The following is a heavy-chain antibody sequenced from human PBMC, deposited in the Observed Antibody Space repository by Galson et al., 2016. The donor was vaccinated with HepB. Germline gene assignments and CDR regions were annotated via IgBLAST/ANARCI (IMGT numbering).Heavy chain of an antibody. D-gene: IGHD3-10*01. J-gene: IGHJ4*02. V-gene: IGHV1-46*01. CDR2: INPSGGGT. Sequence: SVKVSCKASGHTFTSYYMHWVRQAPGQGLEWMGIINPSGGGTRYAQKFQGRVTMTRDTSTTTVYMELSSLRSEDTAVYYCARCYGSGSYIFDYWGQGTLVTVSS. CDR1: GHTFTSYY. CDR3: ARCYGSGSYIFDY.